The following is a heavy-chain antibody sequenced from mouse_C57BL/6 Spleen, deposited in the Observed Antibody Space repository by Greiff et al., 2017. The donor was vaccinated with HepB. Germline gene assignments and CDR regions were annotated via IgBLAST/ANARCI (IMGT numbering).Heavy chain of an antibody. CDR2: IDPENGDT. CDR1: GFNIKDDY. V-gene: IGHV14-4*01. J-gene: IGHJ1*03. Sequence: EVQLVESGAELVRPGASVKLSCTASGFNIKDDYMHWVKQRPEQGLEWIGWIDPENGDTEYASKFQGKATITADTSSNTAYLQLSSLTSEDTAVYYCTTDGNYGYWYFDVWGTGTTVTVSS. CDR3: TTDGNYGYWYFDV. D-gene: IGHD2-1*01.